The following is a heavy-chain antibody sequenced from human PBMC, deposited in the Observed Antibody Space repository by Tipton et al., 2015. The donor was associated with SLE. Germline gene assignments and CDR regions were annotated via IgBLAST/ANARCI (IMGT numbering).Heavy chain of an antibody. V-gene: IGHV4-39*07. Sequence: LRLSCTVSGGSISSTTYYWGWIRQPPEKGLEWIGSIYYSGSTYYNPSLKSRVTISVDTSKNQFSLKLSSVTAADTAVYYCASYYGSGYFDYWGQGTLVTVSS. CDR1: GGSISSTTYY. J-gene: IGHJ4*02. CDR2: IYYSGST. D-gene: IGHD3-10*01. CDR3: ASYYGSGYFDY.